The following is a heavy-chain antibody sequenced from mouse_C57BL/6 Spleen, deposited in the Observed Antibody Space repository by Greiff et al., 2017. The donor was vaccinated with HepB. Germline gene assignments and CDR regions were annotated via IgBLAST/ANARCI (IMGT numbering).Heavy chain of an antibody. D-gene: IGHD4-1*01. CDR3: ARDWAWFAY. V-gene: IGHV3-6*01. Sequence: EVQLQQSGPGLVKPSQSLSLTCSVTGYSITSGYYWNWIRQFPGNKLEWMGYISYDGSNNYNPSLKNRISITRDTSKNQFFLKLKSVTTEDTATYYCARDWAWFAYWGQGTLVTVSA. CDR2: ISYDGSN. CDR1: GYSITSGYY. J-gene: IGHJ3*01.